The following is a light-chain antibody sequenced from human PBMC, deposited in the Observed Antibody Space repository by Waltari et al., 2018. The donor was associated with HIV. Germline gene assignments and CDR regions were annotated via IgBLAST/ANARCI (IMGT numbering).Light chain of an antibody. CDR3: QHYGSSPPIT. Sequence: IVLTQSPAPLPSSPGERATRSCTSSQSVRSAPVAWYQQRPGQTPTLLIYAASTRATDIPDRFSGSASGTDFTLTISSLEPEDFAVYYCQHYGSSPPITFGQGTKLEIK. J-gene: IGKJ2*01. CDR1: QSVRSAP. CDR2: AAS. V-gene: IGKV3-20*01.